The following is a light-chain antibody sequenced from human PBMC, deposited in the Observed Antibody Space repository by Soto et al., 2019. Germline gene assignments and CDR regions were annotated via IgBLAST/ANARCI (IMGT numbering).Light chain of an antibody. J-gene: IGKJ1*01. Sequence: DIQMTQSPSSLSASVGDRVNITCRATQSSSTYLNWYQQKPGKPPKLLIYAASSLQSGVPSRFSGSGSGADFTLTIGSLQPEEFATYYGQQSYSTPWTFGQGTKVVIK. V-gene: IGKV1-39*01. CDR1: QSSSTY. CDR2: AAS. CDR3: QQSYSTPWT.